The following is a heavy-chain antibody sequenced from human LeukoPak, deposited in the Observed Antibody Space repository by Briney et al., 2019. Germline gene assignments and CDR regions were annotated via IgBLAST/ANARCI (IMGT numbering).Heavy chain of an antibody. Sequence: GGSLRHSCAASGFILRTFEMNWVRQAPGKGREGVSYISSSGSNICYAAAVQCRFTISRDNAMNLLYLQMDSLRVEDTAVYYCARADMATITIDYWGQGTLVTVSS. D-gene: IGHD5-24*01. CDR3: ARADMATITIDY. V-gene: IGHV3-48*03. CDR2: ISSSGSNI. CDR1: GFILRTFE. J-gene: IGHJ4*02.